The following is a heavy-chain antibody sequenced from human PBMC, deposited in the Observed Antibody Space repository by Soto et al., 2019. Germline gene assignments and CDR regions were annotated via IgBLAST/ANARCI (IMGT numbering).Heavy chain of an antibody. CDR2: INHSGST. CDR1: GGSFSGYY. V-gene: IGHV4-34*01. CDR3: ARRVGVPRDTVVVVAAPYNWFDP. J-gene: IGHJ5*02. Sequence: PSETLSLTCAVYGGSFSGYYWSWIRQPPGKGLEWIGEINHSGSTNYNPSLKSRVTISVDTSKNQFSLKLSSVTAADTAVYYCARRVGVPRDTVVVVAAPYNWFDPWGQGTLVTVSS. D-gene: IGHD2-15*01.